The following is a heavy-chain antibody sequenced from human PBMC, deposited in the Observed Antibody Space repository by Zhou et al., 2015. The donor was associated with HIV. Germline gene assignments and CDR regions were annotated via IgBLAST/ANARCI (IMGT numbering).Heavy chain of an antibody. D-gene: IGHD4-17*01. CDR3: ARDPRDLTTVTTQPFDP. J-gene: IGHJ5*02. V-gene: IGHV1-69*12. Sequence: QVQLVQSGAEVKKPGSSVKVSCKASGGTFSSYAISWVRQAPGQGLEWMGGIIPIFGTANYAQKFQGRVTITADESTSTAYMELSSLRSEDTAVYYCARDPRDLTTVTTQPFDPWGQGTLVTVSS. CDR2: IIPIFGTA. CDR1: GGTFSSYA.